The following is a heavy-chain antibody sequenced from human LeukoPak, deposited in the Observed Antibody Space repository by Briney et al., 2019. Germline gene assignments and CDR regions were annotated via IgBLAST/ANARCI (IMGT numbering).Heavy chain of an antibody. V-gene: IGHV3-74*01. Sequence: PGGSLRLSCAASGFTFSSYWMHWVRQAPGKGLVWVSRINSDGSSTSYADPVKGRFTIYRDNAKNTLYLQMNSLRAEDTAVYYCARDRGLPHRHFDYWGQGTLVTVSS. D-gene: IGHD4-17*01. CDR3: ARDRGLPHRHFDY. J-gene: IGHJ4*02. CDR2: INSDGSST. CDR1: GFTFSSYW.